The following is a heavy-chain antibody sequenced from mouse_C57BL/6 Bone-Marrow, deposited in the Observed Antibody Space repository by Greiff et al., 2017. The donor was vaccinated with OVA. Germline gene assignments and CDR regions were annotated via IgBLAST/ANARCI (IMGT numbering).Heavy chain of an antibody. CDR2: ISGGGGNT. J-gene: IGHJ2*01. CDR1: GFTFSSYT. D-gene: IGHD2-5*01. CDR3: AQLKTYYINSFYY. Sequence: DVMLVESGGGLVKPGGSLKLSCAASGFTFSSYTMSWVRQTPEKRLEWVATISGGGGNTYYPDSVKGRFTISRDNAKNTLYLQMSSLRSEDTDLYYCAQLKTYYINSFYYWGQGTTLTLSS. V-gene: IGHV5-9*01.